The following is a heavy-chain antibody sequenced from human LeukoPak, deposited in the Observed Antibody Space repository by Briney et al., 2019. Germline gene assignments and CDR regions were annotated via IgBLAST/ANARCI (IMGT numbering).Heavy chain of an antibody. V-gene: IGHV4-31*03. Sequence: PSETLSLTCTVSGGSISSGGYYWSWIRQHPGKGLEWIGYIYYSGSTYYNPSLKRRVTISVDTSKNQFSLKLSSVTAADTAVYYCARTIRDYYYGMDVWGQGTTVTVSS. D-gene: IGHD5-24*01. CDR3: ARTIRDYYYGMDV. J-gene: IGHJ6*02. CDR2: IYYSGST. CDR1: GGSISSGGYY.